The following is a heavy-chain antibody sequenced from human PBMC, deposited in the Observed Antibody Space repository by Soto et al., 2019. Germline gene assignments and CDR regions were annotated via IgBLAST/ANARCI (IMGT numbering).Heavy chain of an antibody. J-gene: IGHJ4*02. CDR1: GTTISSGDHY. Sequence: QVQLQESGPGLVKPSQTLSLTCTVSGTTISSGDHYWSWIRQAPGKGLEWIGYMYYTGKTYYNTSLQSRATLSVDTSKNQLSLKMTSVTAAATAMYCYGRVYGRGDYFDFWGRGTLVSVSS. CDR3: GRVYGRGDYFDF. D-gene: IGHD1-26*01. V-gene: IGHV4-30-4*01. CDR2: MYYTGKT.